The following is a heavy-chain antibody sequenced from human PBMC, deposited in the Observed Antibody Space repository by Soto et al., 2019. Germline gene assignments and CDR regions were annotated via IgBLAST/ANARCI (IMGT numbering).Heavy chain of an antibody. V-gene: IGHV6-1*01. J-gene: IGHJ6*02. Sequence: SQAISLTCAISGDSVSSNSAAWNWIRQSPSRGLEWLGRTYYRSKWYNDYAVSVKSRITINPGTSKNQFSLQLNSVTPEDTAVYYCARVDTIFGVVTKGMDVWGQGTTVPVS. CDR1: GDSVSSNSAA. CDR3: ARVDTIFGVVTKGMDV. D-gene: IGHD3-3*01. CDR2: TYYRSKWYN.